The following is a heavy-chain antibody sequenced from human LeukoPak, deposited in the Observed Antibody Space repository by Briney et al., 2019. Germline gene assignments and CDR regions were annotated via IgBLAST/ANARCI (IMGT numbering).Heavy chain of an antibody. Sequence: ASVKVSCKASGYTFTSYGISWVRQAPGQGLEWMGWISAYNGNTNYAQKLQGRVTMTTDTSTSTAYMELRSLRSDDTAVYYCARPQYYYGSGGYGGGYYFDYWGQGTLVTVSS. J-gene: IGHJ4*02. CDR1: GYTFTSYG. V-gene: IGHV1-18*04. CDR2: ISAYNGNT. D-gene: IGHD3-10*01. CDR3: ARPQYYYGSGGYGGGYYFDY.